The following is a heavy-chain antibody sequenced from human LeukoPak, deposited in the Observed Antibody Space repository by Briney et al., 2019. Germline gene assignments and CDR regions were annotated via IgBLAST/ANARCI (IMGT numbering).Heavy chain of an antibody. CDR1: GYTFTSYG. V-gene: IGHV1-18*01. D-gene: IGHD3-3*01. Sequence: ASVKVSCKASGYTFTSYGISWVRRAPGQGLGWMGWISAYNGNTNYAQKLQGRVTMTTDTSTSTAYMELRSLRSDDTAVYYCAIDYDFWGGLKQENWFDPWGQGTLVTVSS. J-gene: IGHJ5*02. CDR2: ISAYNGNT. CDR3: AIDYDFWGGLKQENWFDP.